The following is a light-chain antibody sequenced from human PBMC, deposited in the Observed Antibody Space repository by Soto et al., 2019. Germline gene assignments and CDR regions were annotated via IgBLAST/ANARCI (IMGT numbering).Light chain of an antibody. CDR2: GVS. Sequence: IGVTQSPGPLSLSPGGRGPLFRRAQSSVSSKLAWFQQKPGQAPSLLIYGVSTRATGVPVRFSGSGSGTEFTLTINSLQSEDFAVYYCQQYNNWPHTFGQGTKLEIK. CDR3: QQYNNWPHT. CDR1: SSVSSK. V-gene: IGKV3-15*01. J-gene: IGKJ2*01.